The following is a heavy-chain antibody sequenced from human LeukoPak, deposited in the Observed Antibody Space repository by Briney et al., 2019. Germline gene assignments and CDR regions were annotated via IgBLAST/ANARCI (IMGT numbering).Heavy chain of an antibody. CDR1: GFTFSYST. D-gene: IGHD3-10*01. V-gene: IGHV3-73*01. CDR2: ISNSANRYAP. J-gene: IGHJ4*02. CDR3: ARYLSGGVDY. Sequence: GSLRLSWAASGFTFSYSTIHWVRPASGKGLEWGGRISNSANRYAPAYAASVKGRFTVSRDDSKSTAYLQMNSLRTEDTAVYYCARYLSGGVDYWGQGTLVTVSS.